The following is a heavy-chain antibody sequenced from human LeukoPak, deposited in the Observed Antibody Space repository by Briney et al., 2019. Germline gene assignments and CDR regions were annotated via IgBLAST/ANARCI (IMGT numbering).Heavy chain of an antibody. CDR2: IGTAGDT. V-gene: IGHV3-13*01. J-gene: IGHJ2*01. Sequence: PGGSLRLSCAASGSTFSSHDMHWVRQPTGKNLEWVSSIGTAGDTNYLGSVKGRFSVSRENAKNSLYLQMNSLTAGDTAVYYCARELVTAGLWYFDLWGRGTLVTVSS. D-gene: IGHD6-13*01. CDR1: GSTFSSHD. CDR3: ARELVTAGLWYFDL.